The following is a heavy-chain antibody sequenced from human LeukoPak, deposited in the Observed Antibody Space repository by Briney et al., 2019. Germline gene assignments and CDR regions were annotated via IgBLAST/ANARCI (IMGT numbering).Heavy chain of an antibody. CDR1: GGSINNYY. CDR3: ARGRYCSADICSGGDAFDI. Sequence: SETLSLTCTVSGGSINNYYWSWIRQPAGKGLEWIGRIYTRGSTNYNPSLKSRVTMSVDTSKNQFSLKLSSVTAADAAVYYCARGRYCSADICSGGDAFDIWAKGQWSPSLQ. CDR2: IYTRGST. J-gene: IGHJ3*02. V-gene: IGHV4-4*07. D-gene: IGHD2-15*01.